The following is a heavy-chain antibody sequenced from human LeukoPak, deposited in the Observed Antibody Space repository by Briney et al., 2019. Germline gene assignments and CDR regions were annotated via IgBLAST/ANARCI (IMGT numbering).Heavy chain of an antibody. CDR3: AGYCSSTSCHMRRDY. J-gene: IGHJ4*02. V-gene: IGHV3-30*03. D-gene: IGHD2-2*01. Sequence: GRSLRLSCAASGFTFSSYGMHWVRQAPGKGLEWVAVISYDGSNKYYADSVKGRFTISRDNSKNTLYLQMNSLRAEDTAVYYCAGYCSSTSCHMRRDYWGQGTLVTVSS. CDR1: GFTFSSYG. CDR2: ISYDGSNK.